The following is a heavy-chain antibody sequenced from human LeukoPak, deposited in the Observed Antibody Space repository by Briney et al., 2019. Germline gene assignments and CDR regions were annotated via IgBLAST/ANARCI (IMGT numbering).Heavy chain of an antibody. J-gene: IGHJ4*02. D-gene: IGHD5-12*01. CDR3: ARGNSGYDLDY. Sequence: SETLSLTCTVSGGSISSYYWSWIRQPPGKGLEWIGYIYYSGSTNYNPSLKSRVTISVDTSKNQFSLKLSSVTAADPAVYYCARGNSGYDLDYWGQGTLVTVSS. CDR1: GGSISSYY. V-gene: IGHV4-59*01. CDR2: IYYSGST.